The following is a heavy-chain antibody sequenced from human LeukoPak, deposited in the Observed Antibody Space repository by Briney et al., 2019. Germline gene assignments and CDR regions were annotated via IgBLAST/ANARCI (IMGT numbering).Heavy chain of an antibody. J-gene: IGHJ5*02. V-gene: IGHV1-18*04. Sequence: ASVKVSCKASGYTFTSYYMHWVRQAPGQGLEWMGWISGKDGHTKYAQKFQGRGTMTIDTSTSTAYMELRSLTSDDTAVYYCARDGELGAALGGASYFWFDPWGQGTLVTVSS. D-gene: IGHD6-25*01. CDR1: GYTFTSYY. CDR2: ISGKDGHT. CDR3: ARDGELGAALGGASYFWFDP.